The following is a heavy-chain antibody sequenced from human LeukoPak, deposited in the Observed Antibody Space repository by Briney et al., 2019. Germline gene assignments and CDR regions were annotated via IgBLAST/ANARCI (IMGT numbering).Heavy chain of an antibody. D-gene: IGHD3-3*01. CDR2: ISYDGSNK. CDR1: GFTFSSYA. CDR3: ARGDYDFWSGPRGVYYYYYGMDV. Sequence: GGSLRLSCAASGFTFSSYAMHWVRQAPGKGLEWVAVISYDGSNKYYADSVKGRFTISGDNSKNTLYLQMNSLRAEDTAVYYCARGDYDFWSGPRGVYYYYYGMDVWGQGTTVTVSS. V-gene: IGHV3-30-3*01. J-gene: IGHJ6*02.